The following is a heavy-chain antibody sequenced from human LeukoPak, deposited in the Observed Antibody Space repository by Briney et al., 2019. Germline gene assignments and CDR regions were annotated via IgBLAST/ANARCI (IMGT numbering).Heavy chain of an antibody. V-gene: IGHV1-69*13. CDR3: ARVLLYGGNPTIDY. D-gene: IGHD4-23*01. CDR1: GGTFSSYA. J-gene: IGHJ4*02. CDR2: IIPIFGTA. Sequence: SVKVSCKASGGTFSSYAISWVRQAPGQGLEWMGGIIPIFGTANYAQKFQGRVTFTADESTSTAYMELSSLRSEDTAVYYCARVLLYGGNPTIDYWGQGTLVTVSS.